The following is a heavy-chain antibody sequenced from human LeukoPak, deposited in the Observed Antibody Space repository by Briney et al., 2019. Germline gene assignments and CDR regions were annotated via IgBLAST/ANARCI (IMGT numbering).Heavy chain of an antibody. J-gene: IGHJ2*01. CDR1: GGSISSSSYY. V-gene: IGHV4-39*07. Sequence: SETLSLTCTVSGGSISSSSYYWGWIRQPPGKGLEWIGSIFYSGSTLYNPSLTSRVTISEDTSKNQFSLKLTSVTAADTAVYYRARDFIAVAGSRWNFDLWGRGTLVTVSS. CDR3: ARDFIAVAGSRWNFDL. CDR2: IFYSGST. D-gene: IGHD6-19*01.